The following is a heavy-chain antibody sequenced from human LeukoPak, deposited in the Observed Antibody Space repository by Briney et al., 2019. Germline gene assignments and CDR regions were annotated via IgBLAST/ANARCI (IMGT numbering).Heavy chain of an antibody. D-gene: IGHD3-16*01. V-gene: IGHV3-7*04. Sequence: GGSLRLSSAASGFAFSSNWMTWVRQAPGKGLEWVANIKPDGSERYYVESVKGRFTISRDNAKNSVFLQMDSLRAEDTALYYCARDYDWGQGTLVTVSS. CDR1: GFAFSSNW. J-gene: IGHJ4*02. CDR2: IKPDGSER. CDR3: ARDYD.